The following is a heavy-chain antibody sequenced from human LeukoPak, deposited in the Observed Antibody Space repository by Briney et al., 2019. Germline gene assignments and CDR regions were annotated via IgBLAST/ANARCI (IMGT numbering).Heavy chain of an antibody. CDR1: GFTFSSYS. D-gene: IGHD6-13*01. CDR2: ISSSSSYI. Sequence: GGSLRLSCAASGFTFSSYSMNWVRQAPGKGLEWVSSISSSSSYIYYADSVKGRFTISRDNAKNSLYLQMNSLRAEDTAVYYCARDPIAAARYNWFDPWGQGTLVTVSS. V-gene: IGHV3-21*01. J-gene: IGHJ5*02. CDR3: ARDPIAAARYNWFDP.